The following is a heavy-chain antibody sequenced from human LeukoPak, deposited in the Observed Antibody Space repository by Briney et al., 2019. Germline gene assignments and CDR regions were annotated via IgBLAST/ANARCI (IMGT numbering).Heavy chain of an antibody. CDR2: ISAYNGNT. CDR1: GYTFTSYG. V-gene: IGHV1-18*01. J-gene: IGHJ3*02. Sequence: ASVKVSCKASGYTFTSYGISWVRQAPGQGLEWMGWISAYNGNTNYAQKLQGRVTMTTDTSTSTAYMELRSLRSDDTAVYYCAREDNVWGSYRLKAFDIWGQGTMVTVSS. CDR3: AREDNVWGSYRLKAFDI. D-gene: IGHD3-16*02.